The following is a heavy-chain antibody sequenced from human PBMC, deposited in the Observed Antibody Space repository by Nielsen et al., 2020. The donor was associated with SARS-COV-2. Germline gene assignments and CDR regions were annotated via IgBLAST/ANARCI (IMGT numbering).Heavy chain of an antibody. CDR3: AKDASSSWDDFYYMDV. CDR2: ISYDGNNK. Sequence: GESLQISCAASEFTFNSYGMHWVRQAPGKGLEWVAVISYDGNNKYYADSVKGRFTISRDNSKNTLYLQMNSLRAEDTAVYYCAKDASSSWDDFYYMDVWGKGTTVTVSS. D-gene: IGHD6-13*01. J-gene: IGHJ6*03. CDR1: EFTFNSYG. V-gene: IGHV3-30*18.